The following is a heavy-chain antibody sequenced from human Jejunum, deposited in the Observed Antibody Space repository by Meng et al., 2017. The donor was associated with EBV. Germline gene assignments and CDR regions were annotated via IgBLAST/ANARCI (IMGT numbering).Heavy chain of an antibody. CDR3: AKDKGVRSIDY. Sequence: VEWGESGGGVVQPGRSLRLSCAVSGLTFSSAGMHWVRQAPGKGLEWVTFISSDGNNKISPDSVKGRFTVSRDDSKNSVYLQMNSLTPEDTAVYYCAKDKGVRSIDYWGQGTLVTVSS. D-gene: IGHD3-3*01. CDR1: GLTFSSAG. V-gene: IGHV3-30*18. CDR2: ISSDGNNK. J-gene: IGHJ4*02.